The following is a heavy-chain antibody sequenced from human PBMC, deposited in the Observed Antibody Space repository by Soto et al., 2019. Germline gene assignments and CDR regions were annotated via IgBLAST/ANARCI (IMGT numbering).Heavy chain of an antibody. V-gene: IGHV3-11*05. D-gene: IGHD5-18*01. Sequence: GVSLRLSFAASGFTFSDYYMSWIRQAPGKGLEWVSYITSSSGYTNYADSVKGRFTISRDNAKNSLYLQMNSLRAEDTAVYYWARAYSYPIDYWGQRTLVTVSS. J-gene: IGHJ4*02. CDR3: ARAYSYPIDY. CDR1: GFTFSDYY. CDR2: ITSSSGYT.